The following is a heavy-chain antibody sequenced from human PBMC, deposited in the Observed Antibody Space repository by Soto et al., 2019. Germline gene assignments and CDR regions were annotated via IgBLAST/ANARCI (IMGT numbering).Heavy chain of an antibody. CDR2: MNPNSGNT. Sequence: ASVKVSCKASGYTFTSYDINWVRQATGQGLEWMGWMNPNSGNTGYAQKFQGRVTMTRNTSISTAYMELSSLRSQDTAVYYCARGGGYYDFWSGYYDYYYMDVWGKGTTVTVSS. CDR3: ARGGGYYDFWSGYYDYYYMDV. D-gene: IGHD3-3*01. J-gene: IGHJ6*03. V-gene: IGHV1-8*01. CDR1: GYTFTSYD.